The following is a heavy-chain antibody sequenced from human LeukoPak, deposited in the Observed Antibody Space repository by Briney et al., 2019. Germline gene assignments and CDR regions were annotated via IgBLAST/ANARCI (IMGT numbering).Heavy chain of an antibody. D-gene: IGHD2-21*01. CDR3: ASGEQHLILVY. Sequence: GGSLRLSCAASGYIVSSNHMNWVRQAPGKGLGWVSSIYAPGDTHYAGSVKGRFTISRDHSKNTLYLQMNDLRVEETAVYYCASGEQHLILVYWGQGTLVTVSS. J-gene: IGHJ4*02. CDR1: GYIVSSNH. V-gene: IGHV3-66*01. CDR2: IYAPGDT.